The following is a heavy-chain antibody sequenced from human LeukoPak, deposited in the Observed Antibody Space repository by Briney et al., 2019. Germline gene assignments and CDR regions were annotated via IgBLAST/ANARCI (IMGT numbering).Heavy chain of an antibody. Sequence: ASVKVSCKASGYTFTSYGISWLRQAPGQGLEWMGWISAYNGNTNYAQKLQGRVTMTTDTSTSTAYMELRSLRSDDTAVYYCARDSLPTFFPAFDIWGQGTMVTVSS. CDR2: ISAYNGNT. D-gene: IGHD5/OR15-5a*01. V-gene: IGHV1-18*01. CDR1: GYTFTSYG. CDR3: ARDSLPTFFPAFDI. J-gene: IGHJ3*02.